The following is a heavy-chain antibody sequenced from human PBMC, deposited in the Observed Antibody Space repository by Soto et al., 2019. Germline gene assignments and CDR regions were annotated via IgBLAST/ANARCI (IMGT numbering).Heavy chain of an antibody. CDR1: GYSFTSYW. CDR2: IYPGDSDT. CDR3: ARGYCSGGSCSPYGMDV. J-gene: IGHJ6*01. Sequence: GESLKISCKGSGYSFTSYWIGWVRQMPGKVLEWMGIIYPGDSDTRYSPSFQGQVTISADKSISTAYLQWSSLKASDTAMCYCARGYCSGGSCSPYGMDVWGQGTTVTVS. V-gene: IGHV5-51*01. D-gene: IGHD2-15*01.